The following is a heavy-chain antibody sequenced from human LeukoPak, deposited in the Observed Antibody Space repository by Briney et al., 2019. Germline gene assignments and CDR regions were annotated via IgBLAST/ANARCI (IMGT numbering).Heavy chain of an antibody. V-gene: IGHV3-23*01. CDR2: TSGSGGSA. D-gene: IGHD1-7*01. J-gene: IGHJ4*02. CDR3: ARDARITGTTGPFDY. CDR1: GFTFSSYA. Sequence: PGGSLRLSCAASGFTFSSYAMSWVRQAPGKGLEWVSATSGSGGSACYADSVKGRFTISRDNAKNTLYLQMNSLRAEDTAVYYCARDARITGTTGPFDYWGQGTLVTVSS.